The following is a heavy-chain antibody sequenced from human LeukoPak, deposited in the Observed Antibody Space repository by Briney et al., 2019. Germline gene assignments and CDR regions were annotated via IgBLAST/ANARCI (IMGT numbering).Heavy chain of an antibody. D-gene: IGHD3-22*01. J-gene: IGHJ3*02. CDR3: AKSCGLSSGYYQGHDAFDI. CDR2: IIPILGIA. CDR1: GGTFSSYA. Sequence: SVKVSCKASGGTFSSYAISWVRQAPGQGLEWMGRIIPILGIANYAQKFQGRVTITADKSTSTAYMEPSSLRSEDTAVYYCAKSCGLSSGYYQGHDAFDIWGQGTMVTVSS. V-gene: IGHV1-69*04.